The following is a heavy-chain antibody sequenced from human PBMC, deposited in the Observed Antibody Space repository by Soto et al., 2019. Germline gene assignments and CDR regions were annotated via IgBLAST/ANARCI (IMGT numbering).Heavy chain of an antibody. CDR1: GFTFSNYG. D-gene: IGHD2-15*01. CDR2: ISYDGSHK. J-gene: IGHJ4*02. CDR3: AKDGAHRYFSCSSCHPAGAY. Sequence: ESGGGVVQPGRSLRLSCAGSGFTFSNYGLHWVRQAPGKGLEWVAVISYDGSHKYYADSVKGRFTISRENSNNMLYLQMDSLGTEQTAVYYCAKDGAHRYFSCSSCHPAGAYCGQGTLVTVSS. V-gene: IGHV3-30*18.